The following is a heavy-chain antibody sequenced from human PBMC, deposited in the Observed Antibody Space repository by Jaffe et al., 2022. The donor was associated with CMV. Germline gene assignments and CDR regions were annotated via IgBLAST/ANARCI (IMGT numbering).Heavy chain of an antibody. V-gene: IGHV3-49*04. Sequence: EVQLVESGGGLVQPGRSLRLSCTASGFTFGDYAMSWVRQAPGKGLEWVGFIRSKAYGGTTEYAASVKGRFTISRDDSKSIAYLQMNSLKTEDTAVYYCTRAGIAAAGTYYYYYYMDVWGKGTTVTVSS. J-gene: IGHJ6*03. CDR1: GFTFGDYA. CDR2: IRSKAYGGTT. CDR3: TRAGIAAAGTYYYYYYMDV. D-gene: IGHD6-13*01.